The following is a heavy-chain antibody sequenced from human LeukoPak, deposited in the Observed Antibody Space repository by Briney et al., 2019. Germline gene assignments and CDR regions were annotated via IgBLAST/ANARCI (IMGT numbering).Heavy chain of an antibody. CDR3: ARHPYAVLDY. Sequence: GGSLRLSCVVSGFSFNTYWMTWVRQAPGKGLEWVANIKQDGSEKYYVDSVKGRFAISRDNAKNSLYLQMNSLRADDTAVYYCARHPYAVLDYWGQGTLVTVSS. V-gene: IGHV3-7*01. CDR2: IKQDGSEK. D-gene: IGHD4-17*01. CDR1: GFSFNTYW. J-gene: IGHJ4*02.